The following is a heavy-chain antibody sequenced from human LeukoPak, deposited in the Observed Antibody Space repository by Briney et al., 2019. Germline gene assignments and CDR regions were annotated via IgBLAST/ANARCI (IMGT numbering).Heavy chain of an antibody. J-gene: IGHJ4*02. V-gene: IGHV3-15*01. Sequence: GGSLRLSCAASGFTFINAWMTWVRQAPGKGLEWVGRIQSTTNGGTPDYATPVKGRFTISRDDSKNTLYPQMNSLKTEDTAVYYCTSGVGTLDYWGQGALVTVSS. CDR3: TSGVGTLDY. CDR2: IQSTTNGGTP. CDR1: GFTFINAW. D-gene: IGHD1-14*01.